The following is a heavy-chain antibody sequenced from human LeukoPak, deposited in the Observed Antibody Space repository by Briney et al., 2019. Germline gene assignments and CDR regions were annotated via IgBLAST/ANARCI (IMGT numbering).Heavy chain of an antibody. D-gene: IGHD6-13*01. J-gene: IGHJ4*02. CDR3: AISLAAGFDY. V-gene: IGHV4-59*01. CDR1: GGSFSGYY. CDR2: IYYSGST. Sequence: SETLSLTCAVYGGSFSGYYWSWIRQPPGKGLEWIGYIYYSGSTNYNPSLKSRVTISVDTSKNQFSLKLSSVTAADTAVYYCAISLAAGFDYWGQGTLVTVSS.